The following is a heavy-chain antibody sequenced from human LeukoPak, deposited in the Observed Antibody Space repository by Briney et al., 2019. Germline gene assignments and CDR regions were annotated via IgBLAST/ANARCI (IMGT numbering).Heavy chain of an antibody. CDR3: ASSQYPIAAADNWFDP. CDR2: IYYSGTT. CDR1: GGSISSGDYY. Sequence: SETLSLTCTVSGGSISSGDYYWSWIRQHPGKGLEWIGYIYYSGTTYYTPSLKSRVSISLDTSKNLFSLNLRSVTAADTAVYYCASSQYPIAAADNWFDPWGQGTLVTVSS. D-gene: IGHD6-13*01. V-gene: IGHV4-30-4*08. J-gene: IGHJ5*02.